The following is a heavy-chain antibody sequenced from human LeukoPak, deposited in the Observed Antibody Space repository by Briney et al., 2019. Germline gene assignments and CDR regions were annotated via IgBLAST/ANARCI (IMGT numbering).Heavy chain of an antibody. CDR3: ARSKQLDPEYFQH. CDR2: ISISSSYI. V-gene: IGHV3-21*01. J-gene: IGHJ1*01. D-gene: IGHD6-6*01. Sequence: GGSLRLSCAASGFTFSSYSMNWVRQAPGKGLEWVSSISISSSYIYYADSVKGRFAISRDNAKNSLYLQMNSLRAEDTAVYYCARSKQLDPEYFQHWGQGTLVTVSS. CDR1: GFTFSSYS.